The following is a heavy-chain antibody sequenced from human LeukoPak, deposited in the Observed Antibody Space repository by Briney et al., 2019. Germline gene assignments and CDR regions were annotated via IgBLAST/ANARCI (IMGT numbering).Heavy chain of an antibody. CDR2: IYYSGST. V-gene: IGHV4-39*01. J-gene: IGHJ4*02. CDR1: GGSISSSSYY. Sequence: PSETLSLTCTVSGGSISSSSYYWGWIRQPPGKGLEWIGSIYYSGSTYYNPSLKSRVTISVDTSKNQFSLKLSSVTAADTAVYYCARHYYDSSGYYYGLYYFDYWGQGTLVTVSS. CDR3: ARHYYDSSGYYYGLYYFDY. D-gene: IGHD3-22*01.